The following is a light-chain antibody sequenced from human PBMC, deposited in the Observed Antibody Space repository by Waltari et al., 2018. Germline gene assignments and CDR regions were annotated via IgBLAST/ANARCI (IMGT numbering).Light chain of an antibody. Sequence: DIVMTQSQDSLAVSLGARATINCKSSQSLLYSSNNKNSLAWYQQKPGQPPKLLIYWASFRESGVPDRFSASGSGTDFTLTISSLQAEDVAVYYCQQYYSTPLTFGGGTKVEIK. V-gene: IGKV4-1*01. CDR2: WAS. J-gene: IGKJ4*01. CDR3: QQYYSTPLT. CDR1: QSLLYSSNNKNS.